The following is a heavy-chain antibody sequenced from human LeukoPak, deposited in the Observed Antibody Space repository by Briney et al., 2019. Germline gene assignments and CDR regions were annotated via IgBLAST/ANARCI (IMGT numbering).Heavy chain of an antibody. Sequence: GGSLRLSCAASGFTFSSYEMTWVRQAPGKGLEWVSTISGSAISTYYADSVKGRFTISRDNSKNTLYLQMNSLRPEDTAVYYCAKDFYPLGNYVIYFDYWGQGTLVTVSS. CDR3: AKDFYPLGNYVIYFDY. V-gene: IGHV3-23*01. CDR1: GFTFSSYE. D-gene: IGHD1-7*01. CDR2: ISGSAIST. J-gene: IGHJ4*02.